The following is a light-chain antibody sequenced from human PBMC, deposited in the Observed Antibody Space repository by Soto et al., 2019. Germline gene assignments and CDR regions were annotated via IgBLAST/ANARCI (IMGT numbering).Light chain of an antibody. CDR2: DDS. J-gene: IGLJ3*02. V-gene: IGLV3-21*02. CDR1: NIGTKS. Sequence: SYVLTQPPSVSVAPGQTARLSCGGNNIGTKSVHWYQQGPGQAPVLVVHDDSDRPSGIPERFSGSNSGNTATLTISRVEAGDEADYYCQVWDSSSDLWVFGGGTKLTVL. CDR3: QVWDSSSDLWV.